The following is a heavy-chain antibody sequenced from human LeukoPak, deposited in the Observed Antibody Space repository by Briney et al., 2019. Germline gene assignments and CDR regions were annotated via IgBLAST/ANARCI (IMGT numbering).Heavy chain of an antibody. D-gene: IGHD4-11*01. CDR3: ARGTPTTRDFDY. Sequence: GGSLRLSCAASGFTFNNYWMSWVRQAPGKGLEWVANIKQDGSEKFFVDSMRGRFTISRDNAKNSLLLQMNSLRAEDTAVYYCARGTPTTRDFDYWGQGTLVTVSS. V-gene: IGHV3-7*01. CDR1: GFTFNNYW. CDR2: IKQDGSEK. J-gene: IGHJ4*02.